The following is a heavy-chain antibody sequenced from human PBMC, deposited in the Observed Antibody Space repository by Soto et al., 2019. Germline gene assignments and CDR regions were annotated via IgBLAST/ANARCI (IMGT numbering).Heavy chain of an antibody. Sequence: QVQLVQSGAEVKKPGASVKVSCKASGYSFITYDINWVRQAPGQGLEWMGWMNPYNGNAGYAQKFQGRVTMTRNTSISTAYMERSSLRSNDTAVYFCARRKERSGPHYFDSWGQGTLVTVSS. V-gene: IGHV1-8*01. CDR1: GYSFITYD. J-gene: IGHJ4*02. D-gene: IGHD1-1*01. CDR3: ARRKERSGPHYFDS. CDR2: MNPYNGNA.